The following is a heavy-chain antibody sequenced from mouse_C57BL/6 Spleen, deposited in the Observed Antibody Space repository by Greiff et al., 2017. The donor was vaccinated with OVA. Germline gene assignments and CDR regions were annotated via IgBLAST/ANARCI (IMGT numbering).Heavy chain of an antibody. V-gene: IGHV1-15*01. CDR3: TRKDSNYYFDY. CDR1: GYTFTDYE. Sequence: QVQLQQSGAELVRPGASVTLSCKASGYTFTDYEMHWVKQTPVHGLEWIGAIDPETGGTAYNQKFKGKAILTADKSSSTAYMELRSLTSEDSAVYYCTRKDSNYYFDYWGQGTTLTVSS. D-gene: IGHD2-5*01. CDR2: IDPETGGT. J-gene: IGHJ2*01.